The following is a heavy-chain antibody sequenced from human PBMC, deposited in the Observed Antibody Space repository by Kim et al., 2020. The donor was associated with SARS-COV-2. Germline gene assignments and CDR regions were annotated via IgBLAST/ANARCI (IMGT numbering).Heavy chain of an antibody. Sequence: SETLSLTCTVSGGSISGYYWSWIRQPPGKRPEWLGYIHHSGRTNYNPSLESRVTISVDTSKNHFSLILSSVTAADTAVYFCARQRWLQCPRSYYFDSWG. V-gene: IGHV4-59*08. D-gene: IGHD3-3*01. CDR2: IHHSGRT. CDR1: GGSISGYY. J-gene: IGHJ4*01. CDR3: ARQRWLQCPRSYYFDS.